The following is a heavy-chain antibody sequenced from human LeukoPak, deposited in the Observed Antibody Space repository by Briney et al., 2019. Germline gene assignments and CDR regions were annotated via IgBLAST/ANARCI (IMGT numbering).Heavy chain of an antibody. J-gene: IGHJ5*02. V-gene: IGHV4-59*01. CDR2: IYYSGST. CDR3: AREGRDAFDP. CDR1: GGSISSYY. Sequence: TSETLSLTCTVSGGSISSYYWSWIRQPPGKGLEWIGYIYYSGSTNYNPSLKSRVTISVDTSKNQFSLKLSSVTAADTAVYYCAREGRDAFDPWGQGTLVTVSS.